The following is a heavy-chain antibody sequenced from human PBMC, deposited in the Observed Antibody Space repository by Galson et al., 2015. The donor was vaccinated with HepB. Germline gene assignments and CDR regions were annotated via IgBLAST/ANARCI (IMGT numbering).Heavy chain of an antibody. Sequence: SVKVSCKASGGTFSSYAISWVRQAPGQGLEWMGGIIPIFGTANYAQKFQGRVTITADESTSTAYMELSSLRSEDTAVYYCAREGAEGRLYQPLNYYYYYMDVWGKGTTVTVSS. CDR2: IIPIFGTA. V-gene: IGHV1-69*13. J-gene: IGHJ6*03. D-gene: IGHD2-2*01. CDR1: GGTFSSYA. CDR3: AREGAEGRLYQPLNYYYYYMDV.